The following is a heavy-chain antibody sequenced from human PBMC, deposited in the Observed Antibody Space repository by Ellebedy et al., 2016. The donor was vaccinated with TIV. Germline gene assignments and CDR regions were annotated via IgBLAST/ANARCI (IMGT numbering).Heavy chain of an antibody. V-gene: IGHV3-48*01. D-gene: IGHD2-15*01. CDR3: ARATLGYCSGGSCQEAFDI. CDR1: GFTFSSYS. CDR2: ISSSSTI. J-gene: IGHJ3*02. Sequence: GESLKISCAASGFTFSSYSMNWVRQAPGKGLEWVSYISSSSTIYYADSVKGRFTISRDNAKNSLYLQMNSLRAEDTAVYYCARATLGYCSGGSCQEAFDIWGQGTMVTVSS.